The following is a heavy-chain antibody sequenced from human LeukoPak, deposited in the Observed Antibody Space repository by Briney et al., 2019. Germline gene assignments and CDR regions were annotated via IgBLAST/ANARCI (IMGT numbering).Heavy chain of an antibody. J-gene: IGHJ6*02. CDR1: GGSFSGYY. V-gene: IGHV4-34*01. CDR3: ASVNEYYDFWSGYYQRYGMDV. D-gene: IGHD3-3*01. Sequence: PSETLSLTCAVYGGSFSGYYWSWIRQPPGKGLEWIGEINHSGSTNYNPSLKSRVTISVDTSKNQFSLKLSSVTAADTAVYYCASVNEYYDFWSGYYQRYGMDVWGQGTTVTVSS. CDR2: INHSGST.